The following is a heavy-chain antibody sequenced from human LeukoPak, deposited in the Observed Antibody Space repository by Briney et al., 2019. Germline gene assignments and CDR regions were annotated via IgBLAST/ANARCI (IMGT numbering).Heavy chain of an antibody. V-gene: IGHV4-39*01. D-gene: IGHD4-17*01. CDR1: GGSISSSNYY. CDR2: VYYSGST. Sequence: PSETLSLTCTVSGGSISSSNYYWGWIRQPPGKGLEWIGSVYYSGSTYYNPSLKSRVTISVDTSKNQFSLMLSSVTAADTAVYYCARHSTVPTFALAYWGQGTLVTVSS. CDR3: ARHSTVPTFALAY. J-gene: IGHJ4*02.